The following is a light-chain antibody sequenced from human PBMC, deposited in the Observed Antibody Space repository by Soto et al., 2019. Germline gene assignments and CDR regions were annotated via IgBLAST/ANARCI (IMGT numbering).Light chain of an antibody. Sequence: EIVLTQSPGTLSLSPGERATLSCRASQSVSSSYLAWYQQKPGQAPRLLIYGASSRATGIPDRFSGSGSGTDFTLTISRLEPDDFAVYYCQQNGSSPRITFGQGTRLEIK. V-gene: IGKV3-20*01. CDR3: QQNGSSPRIT. CDR1: QSVSSSY. J-gene: IGKJ5*01. CDR2: GAS.